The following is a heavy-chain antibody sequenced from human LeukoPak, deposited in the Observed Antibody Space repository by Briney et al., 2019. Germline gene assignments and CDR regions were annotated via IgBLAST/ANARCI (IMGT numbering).Heavy chain of an antibody. D-gene: IGHD2-2*01. CDR2: IQYDGSKT. CDR1: GFTFSSYG. Sequence: GGSLRLSWAASGFTFSSYGMHWVRQAPGKGLEWITAIQYDGSKTYYADSVKGRFTISRDQCKNTLDLQMSSLRAEDTAIYYCARDSCSSPSRFDLWGQGTLVTVSS. J-gene: IGHJ4*02. V-gene: IGHV3-33*05. CDR3: ARDSCSSPSRFDL.